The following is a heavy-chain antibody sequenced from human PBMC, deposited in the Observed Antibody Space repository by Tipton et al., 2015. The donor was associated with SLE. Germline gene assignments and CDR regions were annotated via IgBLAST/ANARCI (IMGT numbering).Heavy chain of an antibody. J-gene: IGHJ4*02. D-gene: IGHD1-7*01. Sequence: TLSLTCAVSGGSISSGGYSWSWIRQPPGKGLEWIGYIYHSGSTYYNPSLKSRVTISVDRSKNQFSLKLSSVTAADTAAYYCARGVTGTRGAFDYWGQGTLVTVSS. CDR2: IYHSGST. CDR1: GGSISSGGYS. V-gene: IGHV4-30-2*01. CDR3: ARGVTGTRGAFDY.